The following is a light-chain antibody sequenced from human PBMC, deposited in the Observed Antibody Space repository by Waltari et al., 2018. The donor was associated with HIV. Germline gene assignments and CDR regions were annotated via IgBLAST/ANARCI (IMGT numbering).Light chain of an antibody. V-gene: IGLV1-47*01. CDR2: RNN. J-gene: IGLJ3*02. CDR1: SSNIGSQY. CDR3: AAWDDSLSGVV. Sequence: QSVLTQPPSASGTPGQRVTISCSGSSSNIGSQYVYWYHQLPGTAPKLLIYRNNQRPSGVPDRFSGSKSGTSASLAISGLRSEDEADYYCAAWDDSLSGVVFGGGTKLTVL.